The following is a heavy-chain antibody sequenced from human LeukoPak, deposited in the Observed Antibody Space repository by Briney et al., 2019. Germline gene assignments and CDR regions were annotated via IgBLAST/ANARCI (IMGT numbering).Heavy chain of an antibody. CDR3: ARRAYGDDSFDY. Sequence: PGGSLRLSCAASGFTFRSYGMNWVRQAPGKGLEWVSYITSGSSPIYYADSVKGRFTISRDNAKNSLYLQMNSLRDEDTAVYYCARRAYGDDSFDYWGQGTLVTVSS. V-gene: IGHV3-48*02. CDR1: GFTFRSYG. CDR2: ITSGSSPI. J-gene: IGHJ4*02. D-gene: IGHD4-17*01.